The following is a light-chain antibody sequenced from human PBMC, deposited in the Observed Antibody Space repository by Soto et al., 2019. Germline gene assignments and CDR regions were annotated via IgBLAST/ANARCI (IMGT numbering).Light chain of an antibody. CDR2: DAS. CDR1: QTISTY. CDR3: QQSDSTPYT. V-gene: IGKV1-39*01. Sequence: DIQMTQSPSSLSASVGARVTINCRASQTISTYLNWYQQKPGKAPRLLIYDASSLLSWVPSRFSGSGSVTHFTLTIASLQREDFSIYYCQQSDSTPYTFGHGTKGDIK. J-gene: IGKJ2*01.